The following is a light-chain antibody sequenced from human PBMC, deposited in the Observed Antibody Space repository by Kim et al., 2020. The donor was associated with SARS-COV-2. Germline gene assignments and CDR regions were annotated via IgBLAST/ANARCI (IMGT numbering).Light chain of an antibody. CDR2: EVS. V-gene: IGLV2-18*02. CDR1: LGHLASYNR. J-gene: IGLJ1*01. CDR3: SSYTSSNSFV. Sequence: GHSVTLSCTRTLGHLASYNRVSWYQQPPGTAPKLMIYEVSNRPSGVPDRFSGSKSDNTASLTISGLQAEDEADYYCSSYTSSNSFVFGTGTKVTVL.